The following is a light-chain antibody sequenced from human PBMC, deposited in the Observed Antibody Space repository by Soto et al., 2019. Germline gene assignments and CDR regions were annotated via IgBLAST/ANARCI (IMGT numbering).Light chain of an antibody. V-gene: IGKV3-20*01. CDR2: DAS. J-gene: IGKJ4*01. Sequence: EIVLTQSPGTLSLSPGERATLSCRASQTVGSRSLAWYQQTPGQAPRLLIYDASTRATGIPDRFSGSGSRTDFTLVIRRLEPEDFAVYYCQQYATSPLTFGGGTKVEIK. CDR1: QTVGSRS. CDR3: QQYATSPLT.